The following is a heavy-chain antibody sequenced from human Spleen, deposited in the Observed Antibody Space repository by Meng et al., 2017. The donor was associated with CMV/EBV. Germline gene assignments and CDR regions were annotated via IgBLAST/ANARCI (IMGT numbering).Heavy chain of an antibody. CDR3: ASVAYSSSRYFDL. J-gene: IGHJ2*01. CDR2: INPNSGGT. CDR1: GYTFTGYY. V-gene: IGHV1-2*02. Sequence: ASVKVSCKASGYTFTGYYMHWVRRAPGQGLEWMGWINPNSGGTNYAQKFQGRVTMTRDTSISTAYMELSRLRSDDTAVYYCASVAYSSSRYFDLWGRGTLVTVSS. D-gene: IGHD6-6*01.